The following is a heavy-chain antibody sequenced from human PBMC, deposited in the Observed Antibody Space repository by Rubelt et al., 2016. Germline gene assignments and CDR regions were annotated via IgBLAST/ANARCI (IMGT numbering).Heavy chain of an antibody. CDR2: LSGSGGTT. V-gene: IGHV3-23*01. D-gene: IGHD7-27*01. J-gene: IGHJ2*01. CDR3: AKAIKLGTRSYWYLDL. Sequence: LQLQESGPGLVKPSETLSLTCTVSGGSIGNSGYSWGWIRQPPGKGLEWVSGLSGSGGTTYYADSVGGRFTIPRADSQNTVNLQMNSLRAEERAVYHCAKAIKLGTRSYWYLDLWGRGTQVTVSS. CDR1: GGSIGNSGYS.